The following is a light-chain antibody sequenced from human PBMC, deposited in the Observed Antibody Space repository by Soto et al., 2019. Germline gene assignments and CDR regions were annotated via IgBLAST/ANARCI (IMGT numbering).Light chain of an antibody. CDR3: SSYTSSSTHYV. Sequence: QSVLTQPASVSGSPGQSITISCTGTSSDVGGHNYVSWYQQHPGKAPKLMIYDVSDRPSGVSNRFSGSKSGNTASLTISGLQAEDEADYYCSSYTSSSTHYVFGTGTKVTVL. CDR1: SSDVGGHNY. V-gene: IGLV2-14*01. J-gene: IGLJ1*01. CDR2: DVS.